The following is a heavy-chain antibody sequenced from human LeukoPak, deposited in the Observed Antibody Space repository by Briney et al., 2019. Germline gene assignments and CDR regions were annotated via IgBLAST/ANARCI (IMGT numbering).Heavy chain of an antibody. V-gene: IGHV3-30*02. CDR1: GFTFSSYG. CDR2: IRHDGTNQ. J-gene: IGHJ4*02. CDR3: ARSRNVRTFDY. Sequence: GGSLRLSCAASGFTFSSYGIHWVRQAPGKRLEWVTFIRHDGTNQHYGDSVKGRFTISRDNLKNTVFLQMNRVRAEDTAVYFCARSRNVRTFDYWGQGTLVAVSS.